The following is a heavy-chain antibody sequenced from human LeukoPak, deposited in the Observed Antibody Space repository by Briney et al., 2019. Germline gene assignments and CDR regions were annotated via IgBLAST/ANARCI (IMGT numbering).Heavy chain of an antibody. CDR2: INHSGST. CDR1: GGSFSGYY. CDR3: AAYYYGSGSYHRRGYYFDY. V-gene: IGHV4-34*01. D-gene: IGHD3-10*01. Sequence: SETLSLTCAVYGGSFSGYYWSWIRQPPGKGLEWIGEINHSGSTNYNPSLKSRVTISVDTSKNQFSLKLSSVTAADTAVYYCAAYYYGSGSYHRRGYYFDYWGQGTLVTVSS. J-gene: IGHJ4*02.